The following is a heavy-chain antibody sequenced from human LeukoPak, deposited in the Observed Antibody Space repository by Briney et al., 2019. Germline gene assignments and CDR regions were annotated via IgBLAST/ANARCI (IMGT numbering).Heavy chain of an antibody. CDR2: IYYSGST. J-gene: IGHJ4*02. V-gene: IGHV4-59*01. CDR3: ARGPDYYGSRYFDY. CDR1: GGSISSYY. D-gene: IGHD3-10*01. Sequence: PSETLSLTCTVSGGSISSYYWSWIRQPPGKGLEWIGYIYYSGSTNYNPSLKSRVTISVDTSKNQFSLKLSSVTAADTAVYYCARGPDYYGSRYFDYWGQGTLVTVSS.